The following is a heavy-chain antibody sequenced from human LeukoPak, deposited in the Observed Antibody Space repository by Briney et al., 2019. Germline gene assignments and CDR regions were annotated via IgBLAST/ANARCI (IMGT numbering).Heavy chain of an antibody. Sequence: GGSLRLSCAASGFTFSSYSMNWVRQAPGKGLEWVSSISSSSSYIYYADSVKGRFTISRDNAKNSLYLQLNSLRAEDTAVYYCVRALATVRAERWFDPWGQGTLVTVSS. J-gene: IGHJ5*02. CDR1: GFTFSSYS. D-gene: IGHD3-10*01. CDR3: VRALATVRAERWFDP. CDR2: ISSSSSYI. V-gene: IGHV3-21*01.